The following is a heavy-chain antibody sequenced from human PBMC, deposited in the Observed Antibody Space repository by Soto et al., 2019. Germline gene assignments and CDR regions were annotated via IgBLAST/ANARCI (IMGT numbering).Heavy chain of an antibody. CDR3: ARDRDNSGRSD. D-gene: IGHD6-19*01. Sequence: GGSLRLSCAASGFTISSYDIHWVRQATGKGLEWVSVINIAGDTYYSGSVKGRFTISRENAKNSLYLQMSSLRAEDTAVYYCARDRDNSGRSDWGQGTLVTVSS. V-gene: IGHV3-13*01. J-gene: IGHJ4*02. CDR2: INIAGDT. CDR1: GFTISSYD.